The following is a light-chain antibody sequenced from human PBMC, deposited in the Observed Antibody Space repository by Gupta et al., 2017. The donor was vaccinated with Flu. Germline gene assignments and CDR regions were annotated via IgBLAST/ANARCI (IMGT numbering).Light chain of an antibody. CDR3: QQRSSWPLIT. CDR2: DAS. Sequence: AALSLSPGEGATLSCRASQSVRSYLAWYQQKPGQAPRLLIYDASNRATGIPARFSDSGSGTDFTLTISSLEPEDFAVYYCQQRSSWPLITFGQGTRLEIK. V-gene: IGKV3-11*01. CDR1: QSVRSY. J-gene: IGKJ5*01.